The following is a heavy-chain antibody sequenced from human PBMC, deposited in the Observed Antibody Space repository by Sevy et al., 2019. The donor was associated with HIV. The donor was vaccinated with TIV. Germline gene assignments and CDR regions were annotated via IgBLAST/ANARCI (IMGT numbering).Heavy chain of an antibody. Sequence: GGSLRLSCAASGFIFSSYAMSRVRQAPGKGLQWVSALGDSGAATYYADSVKGRFTISRDNSKNTLFLQLNSLRAEDTAVYYCARVVGALPGYYYGMDVWGQGTTVTVSS. V-gene: IGHV3-23*01. CDR1: GFIFSSYA. CDR3: ARVVGALPGYYYGMDV. D-gene: IGHD1-26*01. CDR2: LGDSGAAT. J-gene: IGHJ6*02.